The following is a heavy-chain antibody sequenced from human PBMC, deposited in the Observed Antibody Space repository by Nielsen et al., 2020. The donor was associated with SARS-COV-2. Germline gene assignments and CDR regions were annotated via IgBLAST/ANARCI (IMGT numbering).Heavy chain of an antibody. Sequence: GESLKISCAASGFTFSSYAMSWVRQAPGKGLEWVSAISGSGGSTYYADSVKGRFTISRDNSKNTLYLQMNSLRAEDTAVYYCAKSNPPNWGTYYDFWSGYYYHAGDYYGMDVWGQGTTVTVSS. CDR1: GFTFSSYA. CDR3: AKSNPPNWGTYYDFWSGYYYHAGDYYGMDV. CDR2: ISGSGGST. J-gene: IGHJ6*02. D-gene: IGHD3-3*01. V-gene: IGHV3-23*01.